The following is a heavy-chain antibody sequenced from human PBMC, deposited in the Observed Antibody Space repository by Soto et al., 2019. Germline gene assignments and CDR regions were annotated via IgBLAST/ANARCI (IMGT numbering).Heavy chain of an antibody. CDR2: INSNSGGT. J-gene: IGHJ3*02. CDR3: ARDRPVAAAGVNEAFDI. V-gene: IGHV1-2*04. CDR1: GYTFTGYY. Sequence: ASVKVSCKASGYTFTGYYMHWVRQAPGQGLEWMGWINSNSGGTNYAQKFQGWVTMTRDTSISTAYMELSRLRSDDTAVYYCARDRPVAAAGVNEAFDIWGEGTMVSV. D-gene: IGHD6-13*01.